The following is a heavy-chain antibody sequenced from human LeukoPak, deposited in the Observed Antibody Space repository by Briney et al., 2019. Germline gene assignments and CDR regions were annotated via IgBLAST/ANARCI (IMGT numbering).Heavy chain of an antibody. D-gene: IGHD3-22*01. J-gene: IGHJ1*01. CDR3: ARRRYYDGSGYLE. CDR1: GDSVSRSDSY. CDR2: IYYSGRT. V-gene: IGHV4-39*01. Sequence: SSETLSLTCSVSGDSVSRSDSYWDWSRQPPGKGLEWIGTIYYSGRTYYSPSLKSRVTMSVDPSNNQFSLNLRSVTAADTALYYCARRRYYDGSGYLEWGQGTLLSVSS.